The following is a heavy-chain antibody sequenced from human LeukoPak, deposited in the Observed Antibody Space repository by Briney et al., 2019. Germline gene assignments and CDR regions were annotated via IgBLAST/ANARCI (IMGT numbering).Heavy chain of an antibody. CDR1: GFSFSSYW. CDR2: IDQGGSVR. CDR3: ARDPESSSFDL. V-gene: IGHV3-7*01. Sequence: GSLRLSCAASGFSFSSYWMSWVRQTTKKGVEFVANIDQGGSVRNYMDSLKGRCTISRDNAKKSLYLEINSLRADDTAVYYCARDPESSSFDLWGRGALVTVSS. D-gene: IGHD6-13*01. J-gene: IGHJ4*02.